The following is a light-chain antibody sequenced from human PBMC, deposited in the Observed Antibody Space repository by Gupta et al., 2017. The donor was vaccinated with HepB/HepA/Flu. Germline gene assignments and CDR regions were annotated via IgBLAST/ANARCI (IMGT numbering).Light chain of an antibody. CDR3: QQYGSSLLT. J-gene: IGKJ4*01. Sequence: EIMLTQSPGTLSLSPGERATLSCSASQSVSSSYLAWYQQKPGQAPRLLIYGASSRATGIPDRFSGSGSGTDFTLTISRLEPEDVAVYYCQQYGSSLLTFGGGTKVEIK. CDR2: GAS. V-gene: IGKV3-20*01. CDR1: QSVSSSY.